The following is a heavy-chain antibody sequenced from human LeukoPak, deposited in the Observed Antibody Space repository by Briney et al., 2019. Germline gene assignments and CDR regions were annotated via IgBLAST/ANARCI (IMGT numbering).Heavy chain of an antibody. V-gene: IGHV3-23*01. J-gene: IGHJ4*02. D-gene: IGHD3-9*01. CDR2: ISGSGGST. Sequence: PGGSLRLSCAASGFTFSSYAMSWVRQAPGKGLEWVSAISGSGGSTYYADSVKGRFTISRDNSKNTLYLQMNSLRAEDTAVYYCAKDSVLRYFDWLFQFDYWDQGTLVTVSS. CDR1: GFTFSSYA. CDR3: AKDSVLRYFDWLFQFDY.